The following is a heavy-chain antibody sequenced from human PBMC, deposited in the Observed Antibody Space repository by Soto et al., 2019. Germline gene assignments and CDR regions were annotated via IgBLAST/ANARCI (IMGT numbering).Heavy chain of an antibody. CDR1: GFTFSSYA. Sequence: PGGYLRLSCAASGFTFSSYAMSWVRQAPGKGLEWVSAISGSGGSTYYADSVKGRFTIYRDNSKNTLYMQMNSVRAEDRGGYYGSKPPWHLNPTDPSCQATLLTLSS. CDR3: SKPPWHLNPTDP. V-gene: IGHV3-23*01. D-gene: IGHD5-12*01. CDR2: ISGSGGST. J-gene: IGHJ5*02.